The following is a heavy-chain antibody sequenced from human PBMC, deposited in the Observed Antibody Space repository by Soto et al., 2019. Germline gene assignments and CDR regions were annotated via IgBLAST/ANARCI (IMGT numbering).Heavy chain of an antibody. V-gene: IGHV4-61*08. D-gene: IGHD3-9*01. CDR3: ARHKYGTSGYFDY. CDR2: IYYSGST. J-gene: IGHJ4*02. Sequence: PSETLSLTCTVSGGSISSGDYCWSWIRQPPGKGLEWIGYIYYSGSTNYNPSLKSRVTISVDTSKNQFSLKLSSVTAAGTAVYYCARHKYGTSGYFDYWGQGTLVTVSS. CDR1: GGSISSGDYC.